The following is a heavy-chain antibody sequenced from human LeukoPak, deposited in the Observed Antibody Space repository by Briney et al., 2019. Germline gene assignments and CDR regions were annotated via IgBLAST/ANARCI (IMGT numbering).Heavy chain of an antibody. CDR3: ARVSDGGYGQFDY. V-gene: IGHV4-34*01. Sequence: SETLSLTCAVYGGSFSGYYWSWIRQPPGKGLEWIGEINHSGSTNYNPSLKSRVTISVDTSKNQLSLKVSSVTAADTAVYYCARVSDGGYGQFDYWGQGTQVTISS. D-gene: IGHD5-12*01. J-gene: IGHJ4*02. CDR1: GGSFSGYY. CDR2: INHSGST.